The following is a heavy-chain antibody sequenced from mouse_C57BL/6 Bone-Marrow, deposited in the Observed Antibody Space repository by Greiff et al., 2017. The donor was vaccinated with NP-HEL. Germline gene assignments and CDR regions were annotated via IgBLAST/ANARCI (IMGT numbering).Heavy chain of an antibody. Sequence: QVQLQQSGAELARPGASVKLSCKASGYTFTSYGISWVKQRTGQGLEWIGEIYPRSGNTYYNEKFKGKATLTADKSSSTAYMELRSLTSVDSAVYFCARWFYGKGGYFDVWGTGTTVTVSS. CDR2: IYPRSGNT. V-gene: IGHV1-81*01. D-gene: IGHD2-1*01. J-gene: IGHJ1*03. CDR3: ARWFYGKGGYFDV. CDR1: GYTFTSYG.